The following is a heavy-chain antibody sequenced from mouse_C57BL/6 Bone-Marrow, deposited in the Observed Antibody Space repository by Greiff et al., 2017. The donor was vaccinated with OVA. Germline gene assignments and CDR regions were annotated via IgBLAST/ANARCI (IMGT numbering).Heavy chain of an antibody. D-gene: IGHD1-1*01. Sequence: ESGPGLVKPSQSLSLTCSVTGYSITSGYYWNWIRQFPGNKLEWMGYISYDGSNNYNPSLKNRISITRDTSKNQFFLKLNSVTTEDTATYYCARGHYGSSYEYFDVWGTGTTVTVSS. CDR2: ISYDGSN. CDR1: GYSITSGYY. J-gene: IGHJ1*03. V-gene: IGHV3-6*01. CDR3: ARGHYGSSYEYFDV.